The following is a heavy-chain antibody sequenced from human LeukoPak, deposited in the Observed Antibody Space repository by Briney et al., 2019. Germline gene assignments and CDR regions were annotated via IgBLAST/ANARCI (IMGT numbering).Heavy chain of an antibody. CDR2: IYYGGST. V-gene: IGHV4-59*08. Sequence: SETLSLTCTVSGGSISSYYWSWIRQPPGKGLEWIGYIYYGGSTNYNPSLKSRVTISVDTSKNQFSLKLSSVTAADTAVYYCARLWRSSGWYFLDYWGQGTLVTVSS. D-gene: IGHD6-19*01. CDR1: GGSISSYY. CDR3: ARLWRSSGWYFLDY. J-gene: IGHJ4*02.